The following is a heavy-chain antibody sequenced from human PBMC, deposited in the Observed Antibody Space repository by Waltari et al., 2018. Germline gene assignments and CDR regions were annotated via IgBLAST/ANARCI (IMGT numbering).Heavy chain of an antibody. CDR1: GFSDSDHY. Sequence: EEQLMESGGGLVQRGGSLRLSCVGAGFSDSDHYMTWDRKGPGKGLEWVSGIYGDGGTFYADSVKGRFTISRDDSKNTLYLQMNSLRVEDTAVYYCGRDEVYNWNPQNYYGMDVWGQGTTVTVSS. V-gene: IGHV3-66*01. CDR2: IYGDGGT. J-gene: IGHJ6*02. D-gene: IGHD1-20*01. CDR3: GRDEVYNWNPQNYYGMDV.